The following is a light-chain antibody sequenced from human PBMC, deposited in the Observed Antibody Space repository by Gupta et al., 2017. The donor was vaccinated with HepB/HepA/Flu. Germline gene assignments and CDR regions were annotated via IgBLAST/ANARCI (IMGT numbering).Light chain of an antibody. Sequence: QSALTQDASVSGSPGQSITISCTGTSSDVGSDNLVSWYQHHPGKAPKLMIYEVSKRASGVSYRFSGSKSGNTASLTISGLQAEDEADYYCCSYAGSSTPYVFGTGTKVTVL. CDR3: CSYAGSSTPYV. CDR1: SSDVGSDNL. V-gene: IGLV2-23*02. CDR2: EVS. J-gene: IGLJ1*01.